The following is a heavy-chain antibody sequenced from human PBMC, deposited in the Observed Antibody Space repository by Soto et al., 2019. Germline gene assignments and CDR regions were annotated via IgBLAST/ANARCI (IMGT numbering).Heavy chain of an antibody. J-gene: IGHJ4*02. CDR1: GGSISSSSYY. D-gene: IGHD2-21*01. CDR3: ARLEYSTGSFDY. CDR2: IYYSGST. Sequence: SETLSLTCTVSGGSISSSSYYWGWIRQPPGKGLEWIGSIYYSGSTYYNPSLKSRVTISVDTPKNQFSLKLSSVTAADTAVYYCARLEYSTGSFDYWGQGTLVTVSS. V-gene: IGHV4-39*01.